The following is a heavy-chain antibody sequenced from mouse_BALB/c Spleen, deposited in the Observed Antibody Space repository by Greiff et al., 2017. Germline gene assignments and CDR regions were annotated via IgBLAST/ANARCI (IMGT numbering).Heavy chain of an antibody. J-gene: IGHJ4*01. CDR3: AEDAMDY. Sequence: VQRVESGAELVRPGSSVKISCKASGYAFSSYWMNWVKQRPGQGLEWIGQIYPGDGDTNYNGKFKGKATLTADKSSSTAYMQLSSLTSEDSAVYFCAEDAMDYWGQGTSVTVSS. CDR2: IYPGDGDT. V-gene: IGHV1-80*01. CDR1: GYAFSSYW.